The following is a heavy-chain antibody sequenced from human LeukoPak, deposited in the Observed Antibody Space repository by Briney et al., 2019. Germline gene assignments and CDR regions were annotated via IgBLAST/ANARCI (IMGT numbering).Heavy chain of an antibody. Sequence: SVKVSCKASGYTFTSYGISWVRQAPGQGLEWMGGIIPIFGTANYAQKFQGRVTITADKSTSTAYMELSSLRSEDTAVYYCHLGYSSSWYYFDYWGQGTLVTVSS. V-gene: IGHV1-69*06. D-gene: IGHD6-13*01. CDR1: GYTFTSYG. CDR2: IIPIFGTA. CDR3: HLGYSSSWYYFDY. J-gene: IGHJ4*02.